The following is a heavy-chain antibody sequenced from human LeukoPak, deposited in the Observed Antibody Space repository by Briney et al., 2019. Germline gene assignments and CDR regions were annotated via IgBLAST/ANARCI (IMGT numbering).Heavy chain of an antibody. J-gene: IGHJ4*02. CDR2: ISVSGGIT. V-gene: IGHV3-23*01. CDR1: GFTFSSYA. Sequence: GGSLRLSCAASGFTFSSYAMSWVRQAPGKGLEWVSGISVSGGITYYADSVKGRFTISRDNSKNTLFLQMNSLRAEDTAVYYCAKDVLSGSYYAIAYWGRGTPVTVSS. D-gene: IGHD1-26*01. CDR3: AKDVLSGSYYAIAY.